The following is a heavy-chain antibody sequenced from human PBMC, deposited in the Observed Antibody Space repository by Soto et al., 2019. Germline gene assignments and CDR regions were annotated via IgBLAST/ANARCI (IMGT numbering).Heavy chain of an antibody. CDR2: IIPILGIA. J-gene: IGHJ6*03. CDR1: GGTFSSYT. Sequence: ASVKVSCKASGGTFSSYTISWVRQAPGQGLEWMGRIIPILGIANYAQKFQGRVTITADKSTSTAYMELSSLRSEDTAVYYCARDGGSEYSGYDHYMDVWGKGTTVTVSS. D-gene: IGHD5-12*01. CDR3: ARDGGSEYSGYDHYMDV. V-gene: IGHV1-69*04.